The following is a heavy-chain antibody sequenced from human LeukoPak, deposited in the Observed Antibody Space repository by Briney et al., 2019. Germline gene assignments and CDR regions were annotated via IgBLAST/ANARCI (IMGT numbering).Heavy chain of an antibody. V-gene: IGHV3-30*03. J-gene: IGHJ4*02. CDR2: ISYDGSYK. Sequence: HPGGSLRLSCAASGFTFSSFGMHWVRQAPGKGLEWVAVISYDGSYKNYVDSVKGRFTISRDNSKNTLYLQMNSLRAEDTAVYYCAREVTTVTTRRYYFDYWGQGTLVTVSS. D-gene: IGHD4-11*01. CDR1: GFTFSSFG. CDR3: AREVTTVTTRRYYFDY.